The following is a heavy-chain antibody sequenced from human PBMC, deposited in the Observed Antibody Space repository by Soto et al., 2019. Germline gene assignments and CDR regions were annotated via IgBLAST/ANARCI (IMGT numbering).Heavy chain of an antibody. Sequence: EVQLVESGGGLVQPGGSLRLSCAATGFTFSTYWMHWVRQGPGKGLVWVSRISTDGSSTTYAHSVKGRFTISRDNAKNTLYLQMNSLRAEDTAVYYCARATGSNHPFDYWGQGSLVTVSS. CDR1: GFTFSTYW. D-gene: IGHD2-2*01. CDR3: ARATGSNHPFDY. V-gene: IGHV3-74*01. J-gene: IGHJ4*02. CDR2: ISTDGSST.